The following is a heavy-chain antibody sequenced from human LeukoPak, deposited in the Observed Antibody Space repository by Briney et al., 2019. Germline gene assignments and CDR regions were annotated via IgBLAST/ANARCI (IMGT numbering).Heavy chain of an antibody. Sequence: PGASVKISCKASGYTFTTYDINWVRQATGQGLEWMGWMNPNSGNTGYAQKFQGRVTITRNTSISTAYMELSSLRSEDTAVYYCAREGRGYCSSTSCYMQHFDYWGQGTLVTVSS. CDR1: GYTFTTYD. CDR2: MNPNSGNT. J-gene: IGHJ4*02. D-gene: IGHD2-2*01. CDR3: AREGRGYCSSTSCYMQHFDY. V-gene: IGHV1-8*03.